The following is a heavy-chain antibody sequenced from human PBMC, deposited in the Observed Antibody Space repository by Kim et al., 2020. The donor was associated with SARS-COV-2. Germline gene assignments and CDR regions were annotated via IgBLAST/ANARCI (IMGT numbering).Heavy chain of an antibody. CDR3: AKVCLGVYGDYDGYYGMDV. D-gene: IGHD4-17*01. J-gene: IGHJ6*02. V-gene: IGHV3-23*01. Sequence: RFTISRDKSKNTLYLQMNSLRAEDTAVYYCAKVCLGVYGDYDGYYGMDVWGQGTTVTVSS.